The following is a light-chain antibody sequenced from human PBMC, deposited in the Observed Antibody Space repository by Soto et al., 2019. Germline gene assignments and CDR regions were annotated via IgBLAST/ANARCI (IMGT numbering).Light chain of an antibody. CDR1: QSISNS. CDR2: VAS. V-gene: IGKV1-39*01. Sequence: DIQMTQSLSSLSASVGDTVTITCRASQSISNSMSWYQQKPGKTPKFLIYVASTLQRGVPSRFSGSGSGTYFTLTISSLQPEDVATYYCQLTFSPPCPFGQWTKLEIK. J-gene: IGKJ2*02. CDR3: QLTFSPPCP.